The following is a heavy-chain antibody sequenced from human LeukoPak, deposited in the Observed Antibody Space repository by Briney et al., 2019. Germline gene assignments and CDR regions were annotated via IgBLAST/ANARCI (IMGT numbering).Heavy chain of an antibody. CDR2: ISYDGSNK. J-gene: IGHJ6*03. V-gene: IGHV3-30-3*01. CDR1: GFTFSSYA. CDR3: ARDRIAARRGYYYYYYYMDV. D-gene: IGHD6-6*01. Sequence: GGSLRLSCAASGFTFSSYAMHWVRQAPGKGLEWVAVISYDGSNKYYADSVKGRFTISRDNSKNTLYLQMNSLRAEDTAVYYCARDRIAARRGYYYYYYYMDVWGKGTTVTVSS.